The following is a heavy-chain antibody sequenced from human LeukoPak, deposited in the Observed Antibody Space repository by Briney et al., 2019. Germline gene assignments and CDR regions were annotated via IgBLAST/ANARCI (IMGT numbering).Heavy chain of an antibody. CDR3: ARQYCSTTICFGRGGFDY. CDR2: VIPIFGTA. CDR1: GGTFSTYA. J-gene: IGHJ4*02. Sequence: SVKVSCKASGGTFSTYAISLVRQAPGQGLEWMGGVIPIFGTANYAQNLQGRVTITTDESTSTAYMELSSLRSEDTAVYYCARQYCSTTICFGRGGFDYWGQGTLVTVSS. V-gene: IGHV1-69*05. D-gene: IGHD2-2*01.